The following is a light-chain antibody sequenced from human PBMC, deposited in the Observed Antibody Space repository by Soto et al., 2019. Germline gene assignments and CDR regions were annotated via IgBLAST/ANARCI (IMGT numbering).Light chain of an antibody. Sequence: DIQMTQSPSTLSASVGDRVTITCRASQTISSWLAWYQQKPGKAPHLLIYEASNLESGVPSRFSGSGSGTEFTLTISSLQPDDFATYYCQQYNTLWTFGQGTKVDIK. J-gene: IGKJ1*01. CDR1: QTISSW. CDR3: QQYNTLWT. CDR2: EAS. V-gene: IGKV1-5*03.